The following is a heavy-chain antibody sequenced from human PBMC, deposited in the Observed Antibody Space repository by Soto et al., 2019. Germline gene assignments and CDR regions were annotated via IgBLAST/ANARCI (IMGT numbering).Heavy chain of an antibody. J-gene: IGHJ4*02. CDR3: ARDSDLWPLGGGVDY. D-gene: IGHD3-16*01. CDR1: GFTFSSYG. Sequence: QVQLVESGGGVVQPGRSLRLSCAASGFTFSSYGMHWVRQAPGKGLEWVAVIWYDASTNYYADSVKGRFTISRDNSKNTLYLEMNSLRAEDTAVYYCARDSDLWPLGGGVDYWGQGTLVTVSS. CDR2: IWYDASTN. V-gene: IGHV3-33*01.